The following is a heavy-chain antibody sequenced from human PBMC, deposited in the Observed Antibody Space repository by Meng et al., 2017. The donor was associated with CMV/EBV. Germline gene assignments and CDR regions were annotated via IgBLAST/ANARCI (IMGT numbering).Heavy chain of an antibody. CDR2: ISAYNGNT. Sequence: YTFTSYDISWVQQATGQELEWMGWISAYNGNTNYAQKLQGRVTMTTDTSTSTAYMELRSLRSDDTAVYYCARSKYCSSTSCSFRWFDPWGQGTLVTVSS. D-gene: IGHD2-2*01. CDR1: YTFTSYD. V-gene: IGHV1-18*01. J-gene: IGHJ5*02. CDR3: ARSKYCSSTSCSFRWFDP.